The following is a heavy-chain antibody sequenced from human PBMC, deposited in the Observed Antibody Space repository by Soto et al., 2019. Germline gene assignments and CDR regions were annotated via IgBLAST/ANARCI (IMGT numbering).Heavy chain of an antibody. Sequence: ASVKVSCKTSGYTFSSYSINWVRQAPGQGLEWMAWISTNSGNTHYAERLQGRVTVTLDKTARTAFMEMWGLTSDDTAVYFCARDNGYYDFWGQGTLVTVSS. CDR2: ISTNSGNT. J-gene: IGHJ4*02. CDR3: ARDNGYYDF. D-gene: IGHD2-8*01. V-gene: IGHV1-18*01. CDR1: GYTFSSYS.